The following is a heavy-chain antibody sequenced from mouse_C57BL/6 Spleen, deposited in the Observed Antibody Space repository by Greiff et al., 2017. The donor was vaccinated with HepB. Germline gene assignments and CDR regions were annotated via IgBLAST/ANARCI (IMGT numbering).Heavy chain of an antibody. CDR2: ISDGGSYT. CDR3: AREGVYYGYDEGFAY. J-gene: IGHJ3*01. Sequence: EVQVVESGGGLVKPGGSLKLSCAASGFTFSSYAMSWVRQTPEKRLEWVATISDGGSYTYYPDNVKGRFTISRDNAKNNLYLQMSHLKSEDTAMYYCAREGVYYGYDEGFAYWGQGTLVTVSA. CDR1: GFTFSSYA. V-gene: IGHV5-4*01. D-gene: IGHD2-2*01.